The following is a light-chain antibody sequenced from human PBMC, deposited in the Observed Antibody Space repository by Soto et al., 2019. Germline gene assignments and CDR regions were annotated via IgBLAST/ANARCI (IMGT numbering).Light chain of an antibody. CDR1: QSVMNSY. CDR2: GAS. J-gene: IGKJ2*01. Sequence: EIVLTQSPGTLSLSPGERATLFCRASQSVMNSYLAWYQQKPGQAPRLLIYGASGRATGTPDRFSGSGSETDFTLTISRLESEDFAVYYCQQYGSSPYTFGQGTKLEI. V-gene: IGKV3-20*01. CDR3: QQYGSSPYT.